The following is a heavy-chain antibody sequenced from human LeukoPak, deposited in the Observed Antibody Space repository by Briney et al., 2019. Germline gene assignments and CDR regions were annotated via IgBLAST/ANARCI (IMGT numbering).Heavy chain of an antibody. CDR3: ARPVYSGYDSAAFDI. CDR2: IWYDGSNK. Sequence: PGGSLRLSCAASGFTFSSYGMHWVRQAPGKGLEWVAVIWYDGSNKYYADSVKGRFTISRDNSKNTLYLQMNSLRAEDTAVYYCARPVYSGYDSAAFDIWGQGTMVTVSS. CDR1: GFTFSSYG. D-gene: IGHD5-12*01. J-gene: IGHJ3*02. V-gene: IGHV3-33*08.